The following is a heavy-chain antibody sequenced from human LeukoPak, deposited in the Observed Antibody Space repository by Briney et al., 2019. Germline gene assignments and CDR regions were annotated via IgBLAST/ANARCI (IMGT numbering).Heavy chain of an antibody. CDR1: GFTITSYV. CDR3: AKDSYYYGSGSYYNLPDY. D-gene: IGHD3-10*01. CDR2: ISYDGSNK. J-gene: IGHJ4*02. V-gene: IGHV3-30*18. Sequence: PGGSLRLSCTASGFTITSYVTSWVRQAPGKGLEWVAVISYDGSNKYYADSVKGRFTISRDNSKNTLYLQMNGLRAEDTAVYYCAKDSYYYGSGSYYNLPDYWGQGTLVTVSS.